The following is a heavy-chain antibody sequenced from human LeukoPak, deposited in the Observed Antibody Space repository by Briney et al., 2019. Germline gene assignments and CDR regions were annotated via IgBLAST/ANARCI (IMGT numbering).Heavy chain of an antibody. CDR1: GFTFSSYS. Sequence: PGGSLRFSCAASGFTFSSYSMNWVRQAPGKGLEWVSYISSSSSTIYYADSVKGRFTISRDNAKNSLYLQMNSLRAEDTALYYCARGYCSGGSCSKAWDYWGQGTLVTVSS. CDR2: ISSSSSTI. V-gene: IGHV3-48*04. D-gene: IGHD2-15*01. J-gene: IGHJ4*02. CDR3: ARGYCSGGSCSKAWDY.